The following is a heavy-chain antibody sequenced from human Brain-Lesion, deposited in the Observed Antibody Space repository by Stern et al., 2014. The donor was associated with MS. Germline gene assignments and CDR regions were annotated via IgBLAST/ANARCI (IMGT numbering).Heavy chain of an antibody. V-gene: IGHV3-15*05. Sequence: EDQLVESGGGLVKPGGSLRLSCAGSGFTFSNVWMNWVRQAPWKGLDCVARLKLRGDGGTSDYGAPVKGRFTISRDDSKNTLYLQIDNLRAEDTAVYYCTTIGYSASRSGFFDFWGQGTLVTVSS. CDR1: GFTFSNVW. J-gene: IGHJ4*02. D-gene: IGHD5-18*01. CDR3: TTIGYSASRSGFFDF. CDR2: LKLRGDGGTS.